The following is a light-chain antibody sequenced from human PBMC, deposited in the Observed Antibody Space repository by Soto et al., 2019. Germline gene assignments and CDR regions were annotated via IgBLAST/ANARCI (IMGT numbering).Light chain of an antibody. Sequence: EVVLTQSPGTLYLSLGETATLSCRASQTISSNYLAWYRQKPGQAPRLLIYGASSRATGIPDRFTGSGSGTDFTLTISGLEPEDFAVYSCQQYGSSPLTFGGGTTVEIK. CDR1: QTISSNY. J-gene: IGKJ4*01. V-gene: IGKV3-20*01. CDR2: GAS. CDR3: QQYGSSPLT.